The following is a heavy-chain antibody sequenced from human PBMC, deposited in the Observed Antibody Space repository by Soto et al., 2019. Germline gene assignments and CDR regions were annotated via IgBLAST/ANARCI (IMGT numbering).Heavy chain of an antibody. D-gene: IGHD6-6*01. J-gene: IGHJ5*02. CDR3: ATYSTSSGWFDP. V-gene: IGHV4-39*01. CDR2: GYNSGTT. CDR1: GGSSSSSSSSHY. Sequence: SETLSLTCTVSGGSSSSSSSSHYWGWIRQPRGKGLEWIGIGYNSGTTYYNPSLKSRVTISVDTSKSQFSLNLNSVTAADTAVYYCATYSTSSGWFDPWGQGTLVTVSS.